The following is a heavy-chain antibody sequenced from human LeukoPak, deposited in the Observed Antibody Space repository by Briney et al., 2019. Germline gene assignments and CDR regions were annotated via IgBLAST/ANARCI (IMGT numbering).Heavy chain of an antibody. CDR3: ASGSYSYYFDY. CDR1: GGTFSSYA. D-gene: IGHD3-10*01. CDR2: IIPIFGTA. V-gene: IGHV1-69*05. Sequence: GASVKVSCKASGGTFSSYAISWVRQAPGQGLEWMGGIIPIFGTANYAQKFQGRVTITTDESTSTAYMELSSLRSEDTAVYYCASGSYSYYFDYWGQGTLVPVSS. J-gene: IGHJ4*02.